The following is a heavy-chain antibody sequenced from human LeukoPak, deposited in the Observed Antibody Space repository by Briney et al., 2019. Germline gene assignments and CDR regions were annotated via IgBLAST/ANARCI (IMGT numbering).Heavy chain of an antibody. J-gene: IGHJ4*02. Sequence: PGGSLRLSCAASGFTFSSYAMSWVRQAPGKGLEWVSAISGSGGSTYYADSVKGRFTISRDNSKNTLYLQMNSLRAGDTAVYYCAKVPYGSGSYSFDYWGQGTLVTVSS. CDR2: ISGSGGST. CDR1: GFTFSSYA. D-gene: IGHD3-10*01. V-gene: IGHV3-23*01. CDR3: AKVPYGSGSYSFDY.